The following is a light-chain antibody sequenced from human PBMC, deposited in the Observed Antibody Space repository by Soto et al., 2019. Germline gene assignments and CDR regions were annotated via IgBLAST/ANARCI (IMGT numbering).Light chain of an antibody. CDR3: NSYSSTTTL. J-gene: IGLJ2*01. CDR1: SPDFGV. CDR2: EVS. Sequence: QSALTQPASVSGSPGQSITISCSGISPDFGVSWYQHFPGKAPKLLIFEVSNRPSGVSTRFSGSKSGNMAFLTISGLQSEDEGLYHCNSYSSTTTLFGGGTKLTVL. V-gene: IGLV2-14*01.